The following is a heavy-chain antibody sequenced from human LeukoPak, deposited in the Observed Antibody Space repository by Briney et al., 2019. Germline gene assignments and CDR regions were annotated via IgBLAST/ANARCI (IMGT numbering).Heavy chain of an antibody. CDR1: GGSISSSNW. D-gene: IGHD1-26*01. Sequence: NPSGTLSLTCAVSGGSISSSNWWSWVRPPPGKGLEWIGEIYHSGSTNYNPSLKSRVTISVDKSKNQFSLKLSSVTAADTAVYYCARGGIVGATPPYFDYWGQGTLVTVSS. V-gene: IGHV4-4*02. CDR3: ARGGIVGATPPYFDY. CDR2: IYHSGST. J-gene: IGHJ4*02.